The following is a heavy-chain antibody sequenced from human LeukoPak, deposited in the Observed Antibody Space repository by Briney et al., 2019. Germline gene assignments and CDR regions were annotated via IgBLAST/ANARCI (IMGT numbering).Heavy chain of an antibody. D-gene: IGHD6-13*01. J-gene: IGHJ4*02. CDR2: INPNSGGT. CDR3: ARDIRRNNSSHIDY. Sequence: GASVKVSCKASGYTFTGYFMHWVRQAPGQGLEWMGWINPNSGGTNIAQKFQGRVTMTRDTSIRTAYMELSRLKSDDTAVYYCARDIRRNNSSHIDYWGQGALVTVSS. V-gene: IGHV1-2*02. CDR1: GYTFTGYF.